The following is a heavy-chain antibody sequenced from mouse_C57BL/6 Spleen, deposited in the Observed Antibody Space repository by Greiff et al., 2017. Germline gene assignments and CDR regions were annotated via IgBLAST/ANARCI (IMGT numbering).Heavy chain of an antibody. Sequence: EVQLVESGGGLVKPGGSLKLSCAASGFTFSDYGMHWVRQAPEKGLEWVASISSGSSSIYYADPVKGRFTISRDNAKNTMFLQMTSLRSEDTAMYYCARPGYYGSSYGFAYWGQGTLVTVSA. CDR1: GFTFSDYG. CDR2: ISSGSSSI. CDR3: ARPGYYGSSYGFAY. J-gene: IGHJ3*01. V-gene: IGHV5-17*01. D-gene: IGHD1-1*01.